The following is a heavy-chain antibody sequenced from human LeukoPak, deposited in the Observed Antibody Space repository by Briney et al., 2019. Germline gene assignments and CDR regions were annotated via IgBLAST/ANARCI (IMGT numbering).Heavy chain of an antibody. CDR1: GFTFRSFW. CDR2: INSDGSST. D-gene: IGHD2-2*01. Sequence: GGSLRLSCAVSGFTFRSFWMHWVRQAPGEGLLWVSRINSDGSSTTYADSVKGRFTISRDNTKNTLYLQMNSLRAEDTAVYYCARTLGVPSAFDPWGQGTLVTVSS. J-gene: IGHJ5*02. V-gene: IGHV3-74*03. CDR3: ARTLGVPSAFDP.